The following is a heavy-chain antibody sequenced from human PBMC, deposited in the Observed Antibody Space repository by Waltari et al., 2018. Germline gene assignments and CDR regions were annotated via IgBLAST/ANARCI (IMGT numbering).Heavy chain of an antibody. CDR1: GFTFRTYV. D-gene: IGHD7-27*01. CDR3: ARGSGVDS. J-gene: IGHJ4*02. Sequence: EVQLLESGGGLVQPGGSLRLSCAASGFTFRTYVMKWVRQAPGMGREWVYSISDAVGIINDADSVKGRFTVSRENSKNTLYLQMNSLRAVYTVVYYCARGSGVDSWGQGTLVTSSS. CDR2: ISDAVGII. V-gene: IGHV3-23*01.